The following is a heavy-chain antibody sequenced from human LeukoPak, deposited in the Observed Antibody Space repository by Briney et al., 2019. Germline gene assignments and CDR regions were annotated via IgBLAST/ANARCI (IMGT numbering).Heavy chain of an antibody. CDR1: GFIFSSYW. V-gene: IGHV3-7*03. D-gene: IGHD3-16*01. CDR3: ARGGGLDV. CDR2: INHNGNVN. Sequence: GGSLRLSCAASGFIFSSYWMTWVRQAPGKGLEWVASINHNGNVNYYVDSVKGRFTISRDNAKNSLYLQMSNLRAEDTAVYFCARGGGLDVWGQGATVTVSS. J-gene: IGHJ6*02.